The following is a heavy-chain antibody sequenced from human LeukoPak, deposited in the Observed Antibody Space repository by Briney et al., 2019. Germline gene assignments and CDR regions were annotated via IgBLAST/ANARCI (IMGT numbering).Heavy chain of an antibody. V-gene: IGHV1-69*13. D-gene: IGHD6-13*01. CDR1: GGTFSIYA. Sequence: GASVTVSCTASGGTFSIYAISWVRQAPGQGLEWMGGIIPIFGTANYAQKFQGRVTITADESTSTAYMELSSLRSEDTAVYYCAIRYSSSWTSHYGMDVWGQGTTVTVSS. CDR2: IIPIFGTA. J-gene: IGHJ6*02. CDR3: AIRYSSSWTSHYGMDV.